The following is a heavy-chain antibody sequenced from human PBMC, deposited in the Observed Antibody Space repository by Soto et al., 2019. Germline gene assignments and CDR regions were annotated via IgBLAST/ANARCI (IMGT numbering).Heavy chain of an antibody. CDR2: INPYNRNT. CDR1: GYNFSSFH. V-gene: IGHV1-18*04. CDR3: ARGYGESY. Sequence: ASVKVCCKASGYNFSSFHIIWVRQAPGQGLGWMGWINPYNRNTNCTRKFQGRDIITPDTPTGTAYMDLRSQTSDDTAVYYCARGYGESYWGQGTMVAV. J-gene: IGHJ4*02. D-gene: IGHD4-17*01.